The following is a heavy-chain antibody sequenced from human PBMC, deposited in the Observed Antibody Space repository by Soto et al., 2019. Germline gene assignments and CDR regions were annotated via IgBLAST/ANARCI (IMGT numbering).Heavy chain of an antibody. Sequence: GGSLRLSCAASGFPFSGYGMHWVRQAPGKGLEWVAVISYDGSNKYYADSVKGRFTISRDNSKNTLYLQMNSLRAEDTAVYYCAKDTRYLPEFGMDVWGQGTTVTVSS. J-gene: IGHJ6*02. CDR1: GFPFSGYG. CDR2: ISYDGSNK. CDR3: AKDTRYLPEFGMDV. V-gene: IGHV3-30*18. D-gene: IGHD3-10*01.